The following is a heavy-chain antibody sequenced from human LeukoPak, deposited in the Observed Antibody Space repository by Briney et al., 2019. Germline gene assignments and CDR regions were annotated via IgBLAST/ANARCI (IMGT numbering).Heavy chain of an antibody. V-gene: IGHV3-23*01. CDR3: AKDRIQKTYYDSRQ. CDR2: ISGSGGST. J-gene: IGHJ4*02. CDR1: GFTFSDHY. D-gene: IGHD3-22*01. Sequence: PGGSLRLSCAASGFTFSDHYMDWVRQAPGKGLEWVSAISGSGGSTYYADSVKGRFTISRDNSKNTLYLQMNSLRAEDTAVYYCAKDRIQKTYYDSRQWGQGTLVTVSS.